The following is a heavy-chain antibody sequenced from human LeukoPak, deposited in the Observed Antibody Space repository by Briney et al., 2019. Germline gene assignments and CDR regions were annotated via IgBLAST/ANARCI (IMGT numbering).Heavy chain of an antibody. D-gene: IGHD5-24*01. J-gene: IGHJ3*02. CDR1: GFTFSSYV. CDR3: AREGRDGYNYDAFDI. Sequence: GGSLRLSCAASGFTFSSYVMNWVRQAPGKGLEWVSIIYSGGSTYYADSVKGRFTISRDNLKNTLNLQLNSLRAEDTAVYYCAREGRDGYNYDAFDIWGQGTMVTVSS. CDR2: IYSGGST. V-gene: IGHV3-66*01.